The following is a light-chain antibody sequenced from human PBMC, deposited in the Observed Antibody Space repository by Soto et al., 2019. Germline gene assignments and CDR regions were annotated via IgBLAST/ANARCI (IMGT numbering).Light chain of an antibody. CDR2: DAS. CDR1: QSVSSN. J-gene: IGKJ5*01. CDR3: QQRSNWPPT. V-gene: IGKV3-11*01. Sequence: EIVMTQSPGTLSVSPGERATLSCRASQSVSSNLAWYQQKPGQAPRLLIYDASNRATGIPARFSGSGSGTDFTLTISSLEPEDFAVYYCQQRSNWPPTFGQGTRLEIK.